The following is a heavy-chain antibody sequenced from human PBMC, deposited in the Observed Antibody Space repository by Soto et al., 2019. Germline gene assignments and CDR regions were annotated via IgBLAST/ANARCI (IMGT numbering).Heavy chain of an antibody. CDR1: GGSISSGDYY. J-gene: IGHJ5*02. D-gene: IGHD3-10*01. Sequence: SETLSLTCTVSGGSISSGDYYWSWIRQPPGKGLEWIGYIYYSGSTYYNPSLKSRVTISVDTSKNQFSLKLSSVTAADTAVYYCARDRVPRFGESIGWFDPWGQGTLVTVSS. V-gene: IGHV4-30-4*01. CDR3: ARDRVPRFGESIGWFDP. CDR2: IYYSGST.